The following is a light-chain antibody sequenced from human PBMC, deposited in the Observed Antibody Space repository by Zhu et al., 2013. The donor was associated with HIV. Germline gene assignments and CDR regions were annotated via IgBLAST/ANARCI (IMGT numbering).Light chain of an antibody. CDR2: DNN. CDR3: ATWDSSLSADMV. CDR1: NSNIGNNY. Sequence: QSVLTQPPSVSAAPGQRVTISCSGSNSNIGNNYVSWYQQLPGAAPKLLIYDNNKRPSGIPDRFSGSKSGTSATLGITGLQTGDEADYYCATWDSSLSADMVFGGGTKLTVL. J-gene: IGLJ3*02. V-gene: IGLV1-51*01.